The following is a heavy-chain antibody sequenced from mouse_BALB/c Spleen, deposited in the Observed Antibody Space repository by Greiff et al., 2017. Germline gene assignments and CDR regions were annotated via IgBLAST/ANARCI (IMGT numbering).Heavy chain of an antibody. CDR3: AREGSTMITAWFAY. CDR1: GYAFTSYN. Sequence: VQLKESGPELVKPGASVKVSCKASGYAFTSYNMYWVKQSHGKSLEWIGYIDPYNGGTSYNQKFKGKATLTVDKSSSTAYMHLNSLTSEDSAVYYCAREGSTMITAWFAYWGQGTLVTVSA. V-gene: IGHV1S135*01. D-gene: IGHD2-4*01. J-gene: IGHJ3*01. CDR2: IDPYNGGT.